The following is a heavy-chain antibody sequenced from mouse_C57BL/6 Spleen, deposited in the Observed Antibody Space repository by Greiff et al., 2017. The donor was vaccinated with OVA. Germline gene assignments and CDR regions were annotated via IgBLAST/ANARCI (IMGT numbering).Heavy chain of an antibody. CDR3: ARTFTTVVGFDY. J-gene: IGHJ2*01. CDR2: IYPGDGDT. D-gene: IGHD1-1*01. Sequence: VKLMESGAELVKPGASVKISCKASGYAFSSYWMNWVKQRPGKGLEWIGQIYPGDGDTNYNGKFKGKATLTADKSSSTAYMQLSSLTSEDSAVYFCARTFTTVVGFDYWGQGTTLTVSS. CDR1: GYAFSSYW. V-gene: IGHV1-80*01.